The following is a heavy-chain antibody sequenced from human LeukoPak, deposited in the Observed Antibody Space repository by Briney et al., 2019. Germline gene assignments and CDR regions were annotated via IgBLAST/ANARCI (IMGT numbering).Heavy chain of an antibody. CDR1: GYTFTDSY. Sequence: GASVKVSCKASGYTFTDSYIHRVRQAPGQGLEWMGWINPNSGGTNYAQKFQGRVTMTRDTSISTVYMHLNTLRSDDTAVYYCARSTSAGPDYWGQGTLVTVSS. J-gene: IGHJ4*02. CDR3: ARSTSAGPDY. V-gene: IGHV1-2*02. CDR2: INPNSGGT. D-gene: IGHD6-25*01.